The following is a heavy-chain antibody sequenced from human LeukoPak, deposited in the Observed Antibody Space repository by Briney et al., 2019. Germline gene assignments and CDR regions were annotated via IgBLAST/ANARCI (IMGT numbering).Heavy chain of an antibody. J-gene: IGHJ4*02. D-gene: IGHD5-18*01. V-gene: IGHV3-33*01. CDR3: AREVGSYGYSVFDY. CDR2: IWYDGSNK. CDR1: GFTFSSYG. Sequence: GGSLRLSCEASGFTFSSYGMHWVRQAPGKGLEWVAVIWYDGSNKYYADSVKGRFTISRDNSKNTLYLQMNSLRAEDTAVYYCAREVGSYGYSVFDYWGQGTLVTVSS.